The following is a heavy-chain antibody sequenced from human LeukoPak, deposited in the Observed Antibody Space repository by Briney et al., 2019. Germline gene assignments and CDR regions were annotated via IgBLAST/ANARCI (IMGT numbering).Heavy chain of an antibody. J-gene: IGHJ4*02. CDR3: AKGLSKSSSASYYTD. Sequence: GRSLRLSCAASGFTFDDYAMHWVRQAPGKGLDWVSGISWNSGAIGYADSVKGRFTISRDNAKNSLYLQMNSLRAEDTALYYCAKGLSKSSSASYYTDWGQGTLVSVSS. CDR2: ISWNSGAI. CDR1: GFTFDDYA. V-gene: IGHV3-9*01. D-gene: IGHD2-2*02.